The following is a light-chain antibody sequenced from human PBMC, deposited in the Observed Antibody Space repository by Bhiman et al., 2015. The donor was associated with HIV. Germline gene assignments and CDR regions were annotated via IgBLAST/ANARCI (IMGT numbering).Light chain of an antibody. CDR2: RNN. Sequence: QLVLTQPPSASGTPGQRVTISCSGSSSNIGNNTVNWYQHLPGTAPKLLIYRNNQRPSGVPDRFSGSKSGTSASLAISGLQAEDEADYYCAAWDDSLNGFWVFGGGTKLTVL. CDR3: AAWDDSLNGFWV. J-gene: IGLJ3*02. CDR1: SSNIGNNT. V-gene: IGLV1-44*01.